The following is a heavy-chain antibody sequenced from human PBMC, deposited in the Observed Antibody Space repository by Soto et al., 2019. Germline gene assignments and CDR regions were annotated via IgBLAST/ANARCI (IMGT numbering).Heavy chain of an antibody. J-gene: IGHJ4*02. CDR3: ARISDSRSQEEDY. CDR2: MYHSGST. D-gene: IGHD3-22*01. Sequence: PSETLSLTCAVSGGSISSGGYSWSWIRQPPGKGLEWIGYMYHSGSTYYNPSLESRVTISIDRSKNQFSLKLSSVTAADTAVYYCARISDSRSQEEDYWGQGTLVTVSS. CDR1: GGSISSGGYS. V-gene: IGHV4-30-2*01.